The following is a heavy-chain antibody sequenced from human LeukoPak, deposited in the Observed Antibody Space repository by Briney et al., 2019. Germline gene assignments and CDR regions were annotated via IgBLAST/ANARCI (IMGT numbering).Heavy chain of an antibody. CDR1: GYTFTSYG. J-gene: IGHJ6*03. CDR3: ARDSGYGKVGYYYMDV. D-gene: IGHD5-12*01. CDR2: ISAYNGNT. V-gene: IGHV1-18*01. Sequence: GASVKVSCKASGYTFTSYGISWVRQGPGQGLEWMGWISAYNGNTNYAQKLQGRVTRTTDTSTSTAYMELRSLRSDDTAVYYCARDSGYGKVGYYYMDVWGKGTTVTVSS.